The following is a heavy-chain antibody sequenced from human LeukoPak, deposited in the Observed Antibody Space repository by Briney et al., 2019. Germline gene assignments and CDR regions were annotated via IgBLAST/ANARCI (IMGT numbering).Heavy chain of an antibody. CDR3: ARGRVSSSTWYSTYYYFFYMDF. J-gene: IGHJ6*03. Sequence: SETLSLTCTVSDDSITMYYWTWIRQPPGKGLEWIGYVDHTGSTKFNPSLNGRVSISRDTSKNSFSLRLRSVTAADTAVYFCARGRVSSSTWYSTYYYFFYMDFWGKGTTVTVSS. CDR2: VDHTGST. V-gene: IGHV4-59*01. CDR1: DDSITMYY. D-gene: IGHD4-11*01.